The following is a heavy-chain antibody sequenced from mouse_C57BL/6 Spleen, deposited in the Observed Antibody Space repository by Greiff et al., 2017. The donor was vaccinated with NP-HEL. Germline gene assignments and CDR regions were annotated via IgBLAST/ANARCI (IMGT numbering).Heavy chain of an antibody. D-gene: IGHD4-1*01. CDR3: ASFWDGVPDWYFDV. V-gene: IGHV7-3*01. CDR1: GFTFTDYY. CDR2: IRNKANGYTT. J-gene: IGHJ1*03. Sequence: EVKLMESGGGLVQPGGSLSLSCAASGFTFTDYYMSWVRQPPGKALEWLGFIRNKANGYTTEYSASVKGRFTISRDNSQSILYLQMNALRAEDSATYYCASFWDGVPDWYFDVWGTGTTVTVSS.